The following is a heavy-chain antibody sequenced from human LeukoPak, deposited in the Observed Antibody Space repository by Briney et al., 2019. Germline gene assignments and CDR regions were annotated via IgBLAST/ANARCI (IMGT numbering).Heavy chain of an antibody. V-gene: IGHV4-59*01. CDR2: IYYSGDT. D-gene: IGHD4/OR15-4a*01. J-gene: IGHJ5*02. CDR3: VRGPYGASISKWFDP. Sequence: SETLSLTCTVSGGSISSYYWSWIRKSPGKGLEWIGYIYYSGDTAYNPSLRSRVTMSVDTSKNQFSLQLRPMTTADTAVYYCVRGPYGASISKWFDPWGQRTQVIVSP. CDR1: GGSISSYY.